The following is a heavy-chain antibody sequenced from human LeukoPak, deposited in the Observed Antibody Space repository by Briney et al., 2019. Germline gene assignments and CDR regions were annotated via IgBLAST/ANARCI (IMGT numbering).Heavy chain of an antibody. CDR3: ARDRGLDYYDSSGIDY. Sequence: ASVKVSCKASGGTFSSYAISWVRQAPGQGLEWMGWISAYNGNTNYAQKLQGRVTMTTDTSTSTAYMELRSLRSDDTAVYCCARDRGLDYYDSSGIDYWGQGTLVTVSS. CDR2: ISAYNGNT. J-gene: IGHJ4*02. CDR1: GGTFSSYA. D-gene: IGHD3-22*01. V-gene: IGHV1-18*01.